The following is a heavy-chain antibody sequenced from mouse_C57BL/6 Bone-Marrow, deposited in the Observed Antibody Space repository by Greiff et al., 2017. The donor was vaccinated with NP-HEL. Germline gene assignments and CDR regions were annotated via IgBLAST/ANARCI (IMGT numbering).Heavy chain of an antibody. CDR3: ARGLLWLRRRDYYAMDY. J-gene: IGHJ4*01. D-gene: IGHD2-2*01. CDR1: GYTFTSYW. Sequence: QVQLQQPGAELVKPGASVKLSCKASGYTFTSYWMHWVKQRPGQGLEWIGMIHPNSGSTNYNEKFKSKATLTVDKSSSTPYMQLSSLTSEDSAVYYCARGLLWLRRRDYYAMDYWGQGTSVTVSS. V-gene: IGHV1-64*01. CDR2: IHPNSGST.